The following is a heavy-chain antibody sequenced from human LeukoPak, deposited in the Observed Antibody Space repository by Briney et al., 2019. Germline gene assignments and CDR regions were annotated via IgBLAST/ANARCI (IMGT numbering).Heavy chain of an antibody. CDR1: GGSVSSGSYY. D-gene: IGHD1-26*01. CDR2: INHSGST. CDR3: ARQGADDAFDI. J-gene: IGHJ3*02. Sequence: SETLSLTCTVSGGSVSSGSYYWSWIRQPPGKGLEWIGEINHSGSTNYNPSLKSRVTISVDTSKNQFSLKLSSVTAADTAVYYCARQGADDAFDIWGQGTMVTVSS. V-gene: IGHV4-39*07.